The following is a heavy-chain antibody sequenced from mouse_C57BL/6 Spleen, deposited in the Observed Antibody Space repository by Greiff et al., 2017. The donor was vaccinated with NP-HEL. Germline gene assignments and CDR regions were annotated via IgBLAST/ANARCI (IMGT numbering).Heavy chain of an antibody. D-gene: IGHD1-1*01. CDR1: GFTFNTYA. Sequence: EVQLVESGGGLVQPKGSLKLSCAASGFTFNTYAMHWVRQAPGKGLEWVARIRSKSSNYATYYADSVKDRFTISRDDSQSMLYLQMNNLKTEDTAMYYCVGHYGSSYDWYFDVWGTGTTVTVSS. CDR2: IRSKSSNYAT. J-gene: IGHJ1*03. V-gene: IGHV10-3*01. CDR3: VGHYGSSYDWYFDV.